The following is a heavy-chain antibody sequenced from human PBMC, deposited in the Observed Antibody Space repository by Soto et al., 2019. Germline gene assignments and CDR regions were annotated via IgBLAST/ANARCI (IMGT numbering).Heavy chain of an antibody. V-gene: IGHV1-69*01. Sequence: QVQLVQSGAEVKKPGSSVKVSCKASGGTFSSYAISWVRQAPGQGLEWMGGIIPIFGTANYAQKFQGRVTITADESTSTAYMELSSLRSEDTAVYYCARDKAAYSSGWYTAQGPFDYWGQGTLVTVSS. CDR3: ARDKAAYSSGWYTAQGPFDY. D-gene: IGHD6-19*01. J-gene: IGHJ4*02. CDR1: GGTFSSYA. CDR2: IIPIFGTA.